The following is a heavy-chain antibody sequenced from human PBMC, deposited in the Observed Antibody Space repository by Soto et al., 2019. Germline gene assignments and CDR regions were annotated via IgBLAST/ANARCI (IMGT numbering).Heavy chain of an antibody. CDR3: ASSADYYDSSGYYDMYGYFDY. D-gene: IGHD3-22*01. CDR2: IIPIFGTA. J-gene: IGHJ4*02. V-gene: IGHV1-69*13. CDR1: GGTFSSYA. Sequence: VASVKVSCKASGGTFSSYAISWVRQAPGQGLEWMGGIIPIFGTANYAQKFQGRVTITADESTSTAYMELSSLRSEDTAVYYCASSADYYDSSGYYDMYGYFDYWGQGTLVTVSS.